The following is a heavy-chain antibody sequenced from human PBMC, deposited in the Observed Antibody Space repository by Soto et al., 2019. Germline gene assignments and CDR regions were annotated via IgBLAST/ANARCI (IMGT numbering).Heavy chain of an antibody. CDR1: GLTFSNHA. Sequence: PGGSLRLSCAASGLTFSNHAMNWVRQAPGKGLEWVSVISGSGDSTYYADSVKGRFTISRDNSKNTLYLQMNSLRAEDTALYYCAKGRSYYYYYGVDVWGQGTTVTVSS. V-gene: IGHV3-23*01. J-gene: IGHJ6*02. CDR2: ISGSGDST. CDR3: AKGRSYYYYYGVDV.